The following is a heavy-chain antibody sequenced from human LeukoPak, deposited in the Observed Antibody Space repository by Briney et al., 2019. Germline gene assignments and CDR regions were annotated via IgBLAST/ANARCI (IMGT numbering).Heavy chain of an antibody. Sequence: ASVKVSCKASGYTFTSYGISWVRQAPGQGLEWMGWISAYNGNTNYAQKLQGSVTMTTDTSTSTAYMELRSLRSDDTAVYYCARVSRYGSSLDYWGQGTLVTVSS. D-gene: IGHD1-14*01. CDR3: ARVSRYGSSLDY. CDR2: ISAYNGNT. CDR1: GYTFTSYG. V-gene: IGHV1-18*01. J-gene: IGHJ4*02.